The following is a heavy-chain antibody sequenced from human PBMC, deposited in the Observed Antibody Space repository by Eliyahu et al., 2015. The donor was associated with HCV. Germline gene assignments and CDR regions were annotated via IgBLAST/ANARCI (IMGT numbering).Heavy chain of an antibody. D-gene: IGHD2-21*01. V-gene: IGHV3-21*04. CDR1: GFPFSSYS. CDR3: ARDMGGGDPEQDY. CDR2: ISSSSSYI. J-gene: IGHJ4*02. Sequence: EVQLVESGGGLVKPGGSLRLSCAASGFPFSSYSMNWVRQAPGKGLEWVSSISSSSSYIYYADSVKGRFTISRDNAKNSLYLQMNSLRAEDTAVYYCARDMGGGDPEQDYWGQGTLVTVSS.